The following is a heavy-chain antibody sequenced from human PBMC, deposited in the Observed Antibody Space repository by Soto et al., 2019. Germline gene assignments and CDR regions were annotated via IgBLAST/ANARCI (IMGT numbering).Heavy chain of an antibody. J-gene: IGHJ4*02. D-gene: IGHD3-3*01. CDR1: GYSFTNYW. V-gene: IGHV5-10-1*01. CDR3: ARHRKVYYEERSTRPLDY. Sequence: GESLKISCQGSGYSFTNYWISWVRQMPGKDLEWMGRIDPRDSDTNYSPSFQGHVTISADKPISTAYLQWSSLKASDTAMYYCARHRKVYYEERSTRPLDYWGQGTPVTVSS. CDR2: IDPRDSDT.